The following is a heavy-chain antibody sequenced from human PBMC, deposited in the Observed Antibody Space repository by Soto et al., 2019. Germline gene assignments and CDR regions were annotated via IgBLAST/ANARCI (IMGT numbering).Heavy chain of an antibody. V-gene: IGHV4-4*07. CDR1: GGSISSYY. CDR2: IYTSGST. CDR3: ARDQGLLGYCSGGSCLDY. D-gene: IGHD2-15*01. J-gene: IGHJ4*02. Sequence: ETLSLTCTVSGGSISSYYWSWIRQPAGKGLEWIGRIYTSGSTNYNPSLKSRVTMSVDTSKNQFSLKLSSVTAADTAVYYCARDQGLLGYCSGGSCLDYWGQGTLVTVSS.